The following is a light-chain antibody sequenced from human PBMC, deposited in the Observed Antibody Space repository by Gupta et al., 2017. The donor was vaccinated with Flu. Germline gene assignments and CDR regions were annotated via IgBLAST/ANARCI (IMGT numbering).Light chain of an antibody. Sequence: QKGTISWSGSTSIVGNNFVSCDQLPPATAHKLIIYDNNKRPAGIPVRFSGSKSGTSATLGITGLPTGDAADYYCDTGENNRRGVFGGGTKLTVL. CDR1: TSIVGNNF. V-gene: IGLV1-51*01. J-gene: IGLJ3*02. CDR2: DNN. CDR3: DTGENNRRGV.